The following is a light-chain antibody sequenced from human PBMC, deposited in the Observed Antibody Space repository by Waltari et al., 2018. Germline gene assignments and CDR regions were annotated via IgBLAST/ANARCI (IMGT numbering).Light chain of an antibody. Sequence: QSALTPPASVSGSPGQSITISCSGTDSDVGAYDFVSWYPQHPGKAPHLIIFEVSNRPSGISNRFSASKSGNTASLTISGLQAEDEADYYCSSYTTSSAPGVFGTGTRVTVL. CDR3: SSYTTSSAPGV. J-gene: IGLJ1*01. V-gene: IGLV2-14*01. CDR2: EVS. CDR1: DSDVGAYDF.